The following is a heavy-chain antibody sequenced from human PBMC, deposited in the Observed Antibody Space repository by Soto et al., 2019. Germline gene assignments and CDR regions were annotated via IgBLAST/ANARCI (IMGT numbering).Heavy chain of an antibody. J-gene: IGHJ6*02. CDR2: TYYRSKWYN. D-gene: IGHD3-9*01. CDR1: GDSVSSNSAA. V-gene: IGHV6-1*01. CDR3: AREVLRYVDWLGVIQYYGMDV. Sequence: SQTLSLTCAISGDSVSSNSAAWNWIRQSPSRGLEWLGRTYYRSKWYNDYAVSVKSRITIKPDTSKNQFSLQLNSVTPEDTAVHYCAREVLRYVDWLGVIQYYGMDVWGQGTTVTSP.